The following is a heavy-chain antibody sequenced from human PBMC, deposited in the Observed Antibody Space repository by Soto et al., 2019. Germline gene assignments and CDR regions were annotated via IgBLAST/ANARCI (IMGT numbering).Heavy chain of an antibody. J-gene: IGHJ5*02. CDR3: ARGTPKESNWFDP. Sequence: SETLSLTCTVSGGSISSGGYYWSWIRQHPGKGLEWIGYIYYSGSTYYNPSLKSRVTISVDTSKNQFSLKLSSVTAADTAVYYCARGTPKESNWFDPWGQGTLVTVSS. CDR2: IYYSGST. D-gene: IGHD2-15*01. CDR1: GGSISSGGYY. V-gene: IGHV4-31*03.